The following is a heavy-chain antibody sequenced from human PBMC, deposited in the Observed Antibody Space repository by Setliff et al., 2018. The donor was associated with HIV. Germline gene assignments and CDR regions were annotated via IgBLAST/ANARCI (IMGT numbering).Heavy chain of an antibody. J-gene: IGHJ4*02. V-gene: IGHV3-30*04. CDR3: AAQGVL. CDR1: GFTFGDYA. Sequence: GSLRLSCAASGFTFGDYAIHWVRQAPGKGLEWVAVISYDGSYKNYAESVKGRFTISRDNAKNSVHLQMNSLRVEDTAVYFCAAQGVLWGQGTQVTVSS. CDR2: ISYDGSYK.